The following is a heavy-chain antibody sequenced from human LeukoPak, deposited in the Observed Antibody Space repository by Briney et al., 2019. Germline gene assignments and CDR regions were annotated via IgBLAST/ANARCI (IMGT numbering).Heavy chain of an antibody. D-gene: IGHD5-18*01. Sequence: SEILSLTCAVSGGSIRSHYWSWIRQPPGKGLEWIGYIYYSGSTNYNPSLKSRVTISVDTSKNQFSLKLSSVTAADTAVYYCARGVDSLYYFDYWGQGTLVTVSS. CDR3: ARGVDSLYYFDY. V-gene: IGHV4-59*11. J-gene: IGHJ4*02. CDR2: IYYSGST. CDR1: GGSIRSHY.